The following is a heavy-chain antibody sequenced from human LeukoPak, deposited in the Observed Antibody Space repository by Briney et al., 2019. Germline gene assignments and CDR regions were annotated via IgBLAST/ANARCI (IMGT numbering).Heavy chain of an antibody. D-gene: IGHD4-23*01. CDR1: AGSITGYY. CDR3: ARAVIPAGGAFDI. J-gene: IGHJ3*02. Sequence: SETLSLTCTVSAGSITGYYWSWIRQSSGKGLECIAYVFSTGNTNYNPSLYSRLTISVDTSKNQFSLNLSSVAAADTAVYFCARAVIPAGGAFDIWGQGTMVTVSS. V-gene: IGHV4-59*08. CDR2: VFSTGNT.